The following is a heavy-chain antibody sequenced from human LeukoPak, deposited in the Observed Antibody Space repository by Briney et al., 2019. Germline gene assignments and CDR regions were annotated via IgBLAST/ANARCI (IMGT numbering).Heavy chain of an antibody. Sequence: GGSLRLSCAASGFTFSNAWMSWVRQAPGKGLEWVGRIKSKTDGGTTDYAAPVKGRFTISRDDSKNTLYLQMNSLKTEDTAVYYCATNGGGKSGYGNFDYWGQGTLVTVSS. CDR2: IKSKTDGGTT. CDR3: ATNGGGKSGYGNFDY. V-gene: IGHV3-15*01. CDR1: GFTFSNAW. D-gene: IGHD5-12*01. J-gene: IGHJ4*02.